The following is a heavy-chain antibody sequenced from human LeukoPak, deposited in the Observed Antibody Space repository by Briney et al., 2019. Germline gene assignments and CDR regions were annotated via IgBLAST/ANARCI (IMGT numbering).Heavy chain of an antibody. J-gene: IGHJ4*02. Sequence: SSETLSLTCAVYVGSFSGYHWTWIRQSPGKGLEWIGEINHSGSTKYNPSLKSRVTISADTSKNQFSLKLSSVTAADTAVYYCARGPRYSSSWYTHYYFDYWGQGTLVTVSS. CDR1: VGSFSGYH. D-gene: IGHD6-13*01. CDR3: ARGPRYSSSWYTHYYFDY. V-gene: IGHV4-34*01. CDR2: INHSGST.